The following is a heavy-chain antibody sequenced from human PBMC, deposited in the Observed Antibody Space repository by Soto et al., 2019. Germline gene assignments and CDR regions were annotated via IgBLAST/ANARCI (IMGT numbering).Heavy chain of an antibody. Sequence: QVQVQESGPGLVKPSQTLSLTCTVSGGSISSGGYYWSWIRQHPGKDLEWIGYIYYSGTTYYNPSLKSRVTMSVNTSENQTSLKLSSVTAADTAVYFCAREGGIYCSGGSCYARDYWGQGTLVTVSS. J-gene: IGHJ4*02. V-gene: IGHV4-31*03. CDR1: GGSISSGGYY. CDR3: AREGGIYCSGGSCYARDY. D-gene: IGHD2-15*01. CDR2: IYYSGTT.